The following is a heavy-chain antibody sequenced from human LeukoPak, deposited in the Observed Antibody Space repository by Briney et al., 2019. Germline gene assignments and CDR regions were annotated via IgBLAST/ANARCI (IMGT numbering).Heavy chain of an antibody. V-gene: IGHV3-74*01. D-gene: IGHD3-22*01. CDR3: ARDSSYSTAI. CDR1: GFTFSIYW. J-gene: IGHJ3*02. CDR2: INSDGSYT. Sequence: GGSLRLSCAASGFTFSIYWMHWVRQAPGKGLVWVSHINSDGSYTTYADSVKGRFTISRDNAKDTLYLQMNSLRAEDTAVYYCARDSSYSTAIWGHGTMVTVSS.